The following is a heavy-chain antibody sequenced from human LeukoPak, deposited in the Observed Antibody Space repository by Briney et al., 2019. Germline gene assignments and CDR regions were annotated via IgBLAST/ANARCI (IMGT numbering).Heavy chain of an antibody. V-gene: IGHV3-11*04. CDR3: AKDRARSHPYDTSGLTPSDH. CDR1: GFTFSDYY. Sequence: GGSLRLSCAASGFTFSDYYMSWIRQAPGKGLEWVSYISSSGSTIYYADSVKGRFTISRDSSRNTLYLQMTSLRAEDTAVYYCAKDRARSHPYDTSGLTPSDHWGQGTLVTVSS. CDR2: ISSSGSTI. J-gene: IGHJ5*02. D-gene: IGHD3-22*01.